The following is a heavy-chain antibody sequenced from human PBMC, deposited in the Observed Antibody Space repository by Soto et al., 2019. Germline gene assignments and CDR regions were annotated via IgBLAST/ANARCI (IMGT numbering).Heavy chain of an antibody. J-gene: IGHJ4*02. V-gene: IGHV3-23*01. CDR1: GFTFSNYA. CDR2: ISSGGTYR. D-gene: IGHD5-18*01. CDR3: AKESSGYNYGFYNYFDY. Sequence: GGSLRLSCAASGFTFSNYAMTWVRQAPGKGLEWASAISSGGTYRDYADSVKGRFTLSRDNSKNMVYLQMHSLRAEDTAVYHCAKESSGYNYGFYNYFDYWGQGTLVTVSS.